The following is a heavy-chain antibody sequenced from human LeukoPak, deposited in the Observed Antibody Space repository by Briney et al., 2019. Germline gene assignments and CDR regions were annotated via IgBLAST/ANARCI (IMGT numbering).Heavy chain of an antibody. CDR1: GFTFSDYY. V-gene: IGHV3-11*04. J-gene: IGHJ5*02. CDR2: ISGSGSTI. CDR3: ARDRDHDYSIYLNWFDP. Sequence: SGGSLRLSCAASGFTFSDYYMSWIRQAPGKGLEWVSYISGSGSTIYYADSVKGRFTISRDNAKNSLYLQMNSLRAEDTAVYYCARDRDHDYSIYLNWFDPWGQGTLVTVSS. D-gene: IGHD4-11*01.